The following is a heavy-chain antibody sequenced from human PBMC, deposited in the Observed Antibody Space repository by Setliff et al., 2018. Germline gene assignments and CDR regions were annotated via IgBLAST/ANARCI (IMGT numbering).Heavy chain of an antibody. Sequence: GASVKVSCKASGYTFTSYGISWVRQAPGQGLEWMGWISAYNGNTNYAQKLQGRVTMTTDTSTSTAYMELRSLRSDDTAVYYCAREASGYYFYYFDYWGQGTLVTVSS. CDR2: ISAYNGNT. CDR1: GYTFTSYG. V-gene: IGHV1-18*01. J-gene: IGHJ4*02. D-gene: IGHD3-22*01. CDR3: AREASGYYFYYFDY.